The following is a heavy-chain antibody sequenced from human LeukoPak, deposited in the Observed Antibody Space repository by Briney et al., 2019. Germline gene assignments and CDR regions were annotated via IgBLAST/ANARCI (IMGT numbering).Heavy chain of an antibody. V-gene: IGHV3-23*01. D-gene: IGHD2-15*01. CDR1: GFTFSSYA. CDR3: AKVREESGVLYYFDY. J-gene: IGHJ4*02. Sequence: PGGSLRLSCAASGFTFSSYAMSWVRQAPGKGLEWVSSISGSGGSTYYADSVKGRFTISRDNSKNTLYLQMNSLRAEDTAVYYCAKVREESGVLYYFDYWGQGTLVTVSS. CDR2: ISGSGGST.